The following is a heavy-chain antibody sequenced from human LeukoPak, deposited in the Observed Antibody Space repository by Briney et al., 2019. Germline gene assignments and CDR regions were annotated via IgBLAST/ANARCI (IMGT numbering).Heavy chain of an antibody. CDR3: VGVRWFGGSNWFYP. D-gene: IGHD3-10*01. CDR2: ISSNGGST. Sequence: GGSLRLSCSASGFTFSTSAMHWVRQAPGKGLEYVSAISSNGGSTYYADSVKGRFTISRDNSKNTLHLQMSSLRAEDTAVYYCVGVRWFGGSNWFYPWGQGTLVTVSS. CDR1: GFTFSTSA. J-gene: IGHJ5*02. V-gene: IGHV3-64D*09.